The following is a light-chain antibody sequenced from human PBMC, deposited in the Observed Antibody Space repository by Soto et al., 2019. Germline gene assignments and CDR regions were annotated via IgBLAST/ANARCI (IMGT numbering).Light chain of an antibody. V-gene: IGLV2-23*03. CDR1: SSDVGNYNL. Sequence: QSVLTQPASVSGSPGQSITISCTGTSSDVGNYNLVSWCQQHPGKAPKLMIYEGSKRPSGVSNRFSGSKSGNTASPTISGLQAEDEADYYCCSYAGSNTFVFGTGTKVTVL. J-gene: IGLJ1*01. CDR3: CSYAGSNTFV. CDR2: EGS.